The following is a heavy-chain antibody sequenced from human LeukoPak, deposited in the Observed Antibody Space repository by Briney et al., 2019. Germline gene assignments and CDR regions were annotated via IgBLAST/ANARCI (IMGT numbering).Heavy chain of an antibody. CDR1: GFTFSSYW. J-gene: IGHJ3*02. D-gene: IGHD4-17*01. CDR2: IRQDGSQK. CDR3: ARDTLVYADSPDAFDI. V-gene: IGHV3-7*01. Sequence: GGSLRLSCAASGFTFSSYWMSWVRQAPGKGLEWVANIRQDGSQKYYVDSVKGRFTISRDNAKNSLYLQMNSLRAEDTAVYYCARDTLVYADSPDAFDIWGQGTMVTVSS.